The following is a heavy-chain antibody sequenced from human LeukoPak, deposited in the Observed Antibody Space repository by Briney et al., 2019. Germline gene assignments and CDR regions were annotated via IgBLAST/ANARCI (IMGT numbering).Heavy chain of an antibody. J-gene: IGHJ3*02. CDR2: IYYSGST. V-gene: IGHV4-39*07. Sequence: SETLSLTCTVSGGSISSSSYYWGWIRQPPGKGLEWIGSIYYSGSTYYNPSLRSRVTISVDTSKNQFSLKLISVTAADTAVYYCARDPTLISMVVVVPSTFDIWGQGTMVTVSS. CDR3: ARDPTLISMVVVVPSTFDI. D-gene: IGHD3-22*01. CDR1: GGSISSSSYY.